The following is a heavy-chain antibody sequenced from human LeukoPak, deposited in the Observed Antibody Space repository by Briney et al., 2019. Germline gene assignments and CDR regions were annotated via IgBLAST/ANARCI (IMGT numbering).Heavy chain of an antibody. J-gene: IGHJ4*02. CDR3: ARGALYCSSTTCYALDY. CDR1: APSVSGSY. V-gene: IGHV4-34*01. CDR2: INHSRST. Sequence: SQSLSLTCAVYAPSVSGSYWSWVRHPPGKGLEWLGEINHSRSTNYNPTLKSRITISVDTSKTQSSLKLSSVTAADTAVYYCARGALYCSSTTCYALDYWGQGTLVTVSS. D-gene: IGHD2-2*01.